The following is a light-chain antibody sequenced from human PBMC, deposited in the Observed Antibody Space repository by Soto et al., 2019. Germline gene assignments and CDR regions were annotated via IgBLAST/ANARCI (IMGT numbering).Light chain of an antibody. Sequence: EIVMTQSPATLSLSPGERATLSCRASESVSTNLAWYQQKAGQAPRLLIYGASTRATGIPARFSGSGSGTEFTLTISSLEPEDFAVYYCQQRSNLPPTFGQGTRLEI. CDR1: ESVSTN. V-gene: IGKV3-15*01. J-gene: IGKJ5*01. CDR3: QQRSNLPPT. CDR2: GAS.